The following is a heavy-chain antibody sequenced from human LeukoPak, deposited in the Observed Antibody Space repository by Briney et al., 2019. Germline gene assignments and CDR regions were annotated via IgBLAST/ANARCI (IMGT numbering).Heavy chain of an antibody. Sequence: GPLRMSCAVSGFGGCFYSRNRGVEGPGHAPVLVSLIRGSGETFYADSVKGRFTISRDDSKNTVYLQMNSLRVEDTAVYFCARDRAATQDWVEFDPWGQGTLVTVSS. V-gene: IGHV3-66*03. CDR3: ARDRAATQDWVEFDP. CDR1: GFGGCFYS. J-gene: IGHJ5*02. CDR2: IRGSGET. D-gene: IGHD3/OR15-3a*01.